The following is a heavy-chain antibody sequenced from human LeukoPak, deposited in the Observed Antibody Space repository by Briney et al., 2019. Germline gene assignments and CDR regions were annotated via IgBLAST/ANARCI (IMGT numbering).Heavy chain of an antibody. V-gene: IGHV3-73*01. Sequence: PGGSLRLSCAASGFTFSGSAMHWVRQASGKGLEWVGRIRSKANSYATAYAASVKGRFTISRDDSKNTAYLQMNSLKTEDTAVYYCTRHDYYDSSGYAPLDYWGQGTLVTVSS. D-gene: IGHD3-22*01. CDR2: IRSKANSYAT. CDR1: GFTFSGSA. CDR3: TRHDYYDSSGYAPLDY. J-gene: IGHJ4*02.